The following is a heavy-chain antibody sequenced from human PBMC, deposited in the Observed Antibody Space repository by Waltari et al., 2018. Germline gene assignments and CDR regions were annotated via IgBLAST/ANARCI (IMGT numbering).Heavy chain of an antibody. D-gene: IGHD1-7*01. Sequence: QVQLQESGPGLVKPSETLSLTCAVSGYSISSGYYWGWIRQPPGKGLEWIGSIYHSGSTYYNPSLKSRVTISVDTSKNQFSLKLSSVTAADTAVYYCASLITGTTRMDYWGQGTLVTVSS. CDR3: ASLITGTTRMDY. CDR2: IYHSGST. J-gene: IGHJ4*02. V-gene: IGHV4-38-2*01. CDR1: GYSISSGYY.